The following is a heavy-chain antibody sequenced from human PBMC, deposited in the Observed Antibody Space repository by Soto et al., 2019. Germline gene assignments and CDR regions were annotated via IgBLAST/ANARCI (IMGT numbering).Heavy chain of an antibody. V-gene: IGHV3-23*01. D-gene: IGHD2-2*01. Sequence: EVQLLESGGGLVQPGGSLRLSCVASGFSFNNYAISWVRQAPGKGLEWVSGISSSGGTTYYADSVKGRFTISRDNSNNTLYLQMNSLNAEDTAVYYCAKRALEWQHCSMPTCYPFDDWGQRTLVTVSS. J-gene: IGHJ4*02. CDR2: ISSSGGTT. CDR3: AKRALEWQHCSMPTCYPFDD. CDR1: GFSFNNYA.